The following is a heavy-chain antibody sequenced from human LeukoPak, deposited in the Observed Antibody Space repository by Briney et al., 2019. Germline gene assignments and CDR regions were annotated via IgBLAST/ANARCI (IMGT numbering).Heavy chain of an antibody. V-gene: IGHV3-30-3*01. Sequence: GGSLRLSCAASGFTFSSYAMHWVRQAPGKGLEWVAVISYDGSNKYYADSVKGRFTISRDNAKNSLYLQMNSLRAEGTAVYYCAREGSSGWYGGLFDYWGQGTLVTVSS. CDR2: ISYDGSNK. CDR3: AREGSSGWYGGLFDY. CDR1: GFTFSSYA. J-gene: IGHJ4*02. D-gene: IGHD6-19*01.